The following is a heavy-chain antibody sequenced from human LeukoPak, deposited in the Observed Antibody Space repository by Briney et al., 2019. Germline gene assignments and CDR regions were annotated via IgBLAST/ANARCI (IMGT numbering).Heavy chain of an antibody. CDR3: ARGRGYSGYDLGY. D-gene: IGHD5-12*01. CDR1: GFTFSSYA. J-gene: IGHJ4*02. CDR2: IYSGGGT. Sequence: GGSLRLSCAASGFTFSSYAMSWVRQAPGKGLEWVSVIYSGGGTYYADSVKGRFTISRDNAKNSLYLQMNSLRAEDTAVYYCARGRGYSGYDLGYWGQGTLVTVSS. V-gene: IGHV3-23*01.